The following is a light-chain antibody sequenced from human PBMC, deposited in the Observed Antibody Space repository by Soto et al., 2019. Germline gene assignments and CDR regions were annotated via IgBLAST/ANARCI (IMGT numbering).Light chain of an antibody. J-gene: IGKJ2*01. CDR2: AAS. V-gene: IGKV1-39*01. CDR1: QSISRY. Sequence: DIPMTQSPSSLSASVGDRVTITCRASQSISRYLNWYQQKPGKAPKLLIYAASSLQSGVPSRFSGSGSGTDFTLTISSLQPEDFATYYCQQSYRTLMYTFGQGTKLEIK. CDR3: QQSYRTLMYT.